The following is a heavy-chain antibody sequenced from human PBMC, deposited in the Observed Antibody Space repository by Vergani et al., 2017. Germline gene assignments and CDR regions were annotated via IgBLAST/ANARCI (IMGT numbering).Heavy chain of an antibody. CDR3: ARVGSTTTVVTPGGNYYYYGMDV. CDR2: ISISGNT. CDR1: GVSISNDYYS. Sequence: QVQLRESGPGLVKPSQTLSLTCAVSGVSISNDYYSWSWIRQPAGKTLEWIGRISISGNTNYNPSLKSRVTISVDTSKNQFSLKLSSVTAADTAVYYCARVGSTTTVVTPGGNYYYYGMDVWGQGTTVTVSS. V-gene: IGHV4-61*02. J-gene: IGHJ6*02. D-gene: IGHD4-23*01.